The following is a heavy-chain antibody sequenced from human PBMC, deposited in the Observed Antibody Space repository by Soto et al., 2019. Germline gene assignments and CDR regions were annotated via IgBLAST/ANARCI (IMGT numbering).Heavy chain of an antibody. V-gene: IGHV2-26*01. D-gene: IGHD2-2*01. CDR3: AVINDCGRTDCYVASFDP. Sequence: VTLKESGPVLVKPTETLTLPCTVSGLSLSKGRLGVSCIRQPPGKALEWRAHIFSNDDKSYSTSLKSRLTISEDTSIGQVVLTMTIMDPVDSAAYYCAVINDCGRTDCYVASFDPWGQGTLVTVSS. CDR1: GLSLSKGRLG. CDR2: IFSNDDK. J-gene: IGHJ5*02.